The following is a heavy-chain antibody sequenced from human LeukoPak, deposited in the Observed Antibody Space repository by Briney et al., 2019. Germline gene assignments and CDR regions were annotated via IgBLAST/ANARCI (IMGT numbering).Heavy chain of an antibody. D-gene: IGHD2-8*01. Sequence: GGSLRLSCAASGFTFSSYSMNWVRQAPGKGLEWVSSISSSSSYIYYADSVKGRFTISRDNAKNSLYLQMNSLRAEDTAVYYCARDQGIVLMVYAIAAIDYWGQGTLVTVSS. V-gene: IGHV3-21*01. CDR1: GFTFSSYS. CDR3: ARDQGIVLMVYAIAAIDY. J-gene: IGHJ4*02. CDR2: ISSSSSYI.